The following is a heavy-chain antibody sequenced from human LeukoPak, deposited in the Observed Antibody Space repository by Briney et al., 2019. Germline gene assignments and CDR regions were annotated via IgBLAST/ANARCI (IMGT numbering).Heavy chain of an antibody. CDR1: GGSISSYY. J-gene: IGHJ4*02. V-gene: IGHV4-59*12. CDR3: ARDRAYYGSGSYYNVPFDY. Sequence: SETLSLTCTVSGGSISSYYWSWIRQPPGKGLEWIGYIYYSGSTNYNPSLKSRVTISVDTSKNQFSLKLSSVTAADTAVYYCARDRAYYGSGSYYNVPFDYWGQGTLVTVSS. D-gene: IGHD3-10*01. CDR2: IYYSGST.